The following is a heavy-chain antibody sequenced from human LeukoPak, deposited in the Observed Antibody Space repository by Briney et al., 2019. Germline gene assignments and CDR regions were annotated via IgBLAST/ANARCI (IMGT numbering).Heavy chain of an antibody. CDR2: MSYSGRT. Sequence: SETLSLTCTVSGGSISISNYYWGWIRQPPGKGLEWIGSMSYSGRTYYNPSLKTRVTVSLDTSKNQFSLNLSSVTAADTAVYYCARGKARTYYYDSSGDPWGQGTLVTVSS. D-gene: IGHD3-22*01. V-gene: IGHV4-39*07. CDR1: GGSISISNYY. CDR3: ARGKARTYYYDSSGDP. J-gene: IGHJ5*02.